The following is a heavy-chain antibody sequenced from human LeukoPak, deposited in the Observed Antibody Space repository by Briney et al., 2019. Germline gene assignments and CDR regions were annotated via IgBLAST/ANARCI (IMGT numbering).Heavy chain of an antibody. J-gene: IGHJ4*02. CDR2: INPSGGGT. Sequence: ASVKVSCKASGHTFTNYHLHWVRQAPGQGLEWMGMINPSGGGTRYAQKFQGRGTMTRDTSTSTVYMELSSLRSEDTAVYYCARASSTGWYSYWGQGTLVTVSS. CDR1: GHTFTNYH. V-gene: IGHV1-46*01. D-gene: IGHD2-15*01. CDR3: ARASSTGWYSY.